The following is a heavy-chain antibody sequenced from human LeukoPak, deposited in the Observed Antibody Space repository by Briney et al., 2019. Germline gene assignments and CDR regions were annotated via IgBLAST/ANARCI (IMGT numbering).Heavy chain of an antibody. CDR1: GGSFSGYY. D-gene: IGHD3-10*01. J-gene: IGHJ4*02. Sequence: PSETLSLTCAVYGGSFSGYYWSWIRQPPGKGLEWIGEINHSGSTNYNPSLKSRVTISVDTSKNQISLKLSSVTAADTAVYYCARARYYGSGSYHYKRPFDYWGQGTLVTVSS. V-gene: IGHV4-34*01. CDR3: ARARYYGSGSYHYKRPFDY. CDR2: INHSGST.